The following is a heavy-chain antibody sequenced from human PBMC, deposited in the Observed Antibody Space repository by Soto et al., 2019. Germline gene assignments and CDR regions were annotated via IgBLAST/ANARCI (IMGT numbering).Heavy chain of an antibody. CDR3: ARDVGYDYAK. J-gene: IGHJ4*02. D-gene: IGHD5-12*01. V-gene: IGHV3-7*01. CDR2: IREGGSEK. CDR1: GFTLSSFW. Sequence: EVQLVESGAGFVQPGGSLRISCAVSGFTLSSFWMSWVRQAPGQGLEWVATIREGGSEKVYVDSVKGRFTISGENAENSLYLQMNSLTAEDTAVYFCARDVGYDYAKWGQGTLGTVSS.